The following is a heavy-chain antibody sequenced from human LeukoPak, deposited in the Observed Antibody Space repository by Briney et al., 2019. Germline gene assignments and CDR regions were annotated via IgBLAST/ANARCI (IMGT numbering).Heavy chain of an antibody. D-gene: IGHD1-26*01. CDR3: ARVPPWDNFATLYYYYGMDV. Sequence: GGSLRLSCAASGFTFSSYAMSWVRQAPGKGLEWVSAISGSGGSTYYADSVKGRFTISRDNAKNSLYLQMNSLRAEDTAVYYCARVPPWDNFATLYYYYGMDVWGQGTTVTVSS. V-gene: IGHV3-23*01. J-gene: IGHJ6*02. CDR2: ISGSGGST. CDR1: GFTFSSYA.